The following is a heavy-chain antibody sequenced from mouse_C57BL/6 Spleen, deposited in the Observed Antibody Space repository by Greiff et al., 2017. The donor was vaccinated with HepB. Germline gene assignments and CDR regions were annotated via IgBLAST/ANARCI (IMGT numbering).Heavy chain of an antibody. CDR1: GYSFTSYY. D-gene: IGHD1-1*01. CDR3: AVTTVVENYAMDY. V-gene: IGHV1-66*01. Sequence: QVQLQQSGPELVKPGASVKISCKASGYSFTSYYIHWVKQRPGQGLEWIGWIYPGSGNTKYNEKFKGKATLTADTSSRTAYMQLSSLASEDSAVYYCAVTTVVENYAMDYWGQGTSVTVSS. J-gene: IGHJ4*01. CDR2: IYPGSGNT.